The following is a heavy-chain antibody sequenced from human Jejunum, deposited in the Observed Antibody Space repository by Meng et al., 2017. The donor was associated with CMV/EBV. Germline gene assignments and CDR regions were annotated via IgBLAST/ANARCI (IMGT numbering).Heavy chain of an antibody. J-gene: IGHJ4*02. CDR2: ITSSSTFI. CDR3: ARDYRRGDGSG. V-gene: IGHV3-21*01. Sequence: SCAASGFTFRTYTMTWVRQAPGKGLEWVSSITSSSTFIYYADSAKGRFTISRDNAKNSLYLQMNSLRADDTAVYYCARDYRRGDGSGWGQGTLVTVSS. D-gene: IGHD2-21*02. CDR1: GFTFRTYT.